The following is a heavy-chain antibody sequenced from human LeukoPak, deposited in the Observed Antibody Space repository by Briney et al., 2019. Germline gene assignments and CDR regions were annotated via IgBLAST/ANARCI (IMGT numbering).Heavy chain of an antibody. CDR2: ISSSSTI. J-gene: IGHJ4*02. V-gene: IGHV3-48*01. Sequence: PGGSLRLSCAASGSTFSSYSMNWVRQAPGKGLEWVSYISSSSTIYYADSVKGRFTISRDNAKNSLYLQMNSLRAEDTAVYYCARARYDFWSGYYTFDYWGQGTLVTVSS. CDR3: ARARYDFWSGYYTFDY. D-gene: IGHD3-3*01. CDR1: GSTFSSYS.